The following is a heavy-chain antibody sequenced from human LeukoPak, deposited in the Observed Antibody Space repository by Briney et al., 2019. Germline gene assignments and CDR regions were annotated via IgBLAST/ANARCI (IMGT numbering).Heavy chain of an antibody. Sequence: GGSLRLSCAASGFIFSSYSMSWVRQAPGKGLEWVSVITGSGGNTYYADSVKGRFTISRDNSKNTLYLQMNSLRAEDTAVYYCAREPYSSGWYFSYYFDYWGQGTLVTVSS. V-gene: IGHV3-23*01. CDR1: GFIFSSYS. D-gene: IGHD6-19*01. CDR3: AREPYSSGWYFSYYFDY. J-gene: IGHJ4*02. CDR2: ITGSGGNT.